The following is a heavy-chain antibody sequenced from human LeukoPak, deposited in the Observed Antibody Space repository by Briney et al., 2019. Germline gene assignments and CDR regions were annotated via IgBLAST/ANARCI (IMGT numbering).Heavy chain of an antibody. CDR3: ARGEYHLPFDI. D-gene: IGHD2-2*01. CDR1: GFTLRSYW. CDR2: IKQDGSEK. Sequence: GGSLRLSCAASGFTLRSYWMSWVRQAPGKGLEWVANIKQDGSEKYYVDSVKGRFTISRDNAKNSLYLEMNSLRADDTAVYYCARGEYHLPFDIWGQGTMVTVSS. V-gene: IGHV3-7*04. J-gene: IGHJ3*02.